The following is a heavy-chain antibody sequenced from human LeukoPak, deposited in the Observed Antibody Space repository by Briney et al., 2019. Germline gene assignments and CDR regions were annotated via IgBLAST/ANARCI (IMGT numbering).Heavy chain of an antibody. Sequence: GGSLRLSCAASGFTFDDYAMHWVRQAPGKGLEWVSGISWNSGSIGYADSVKGRFTISRDNAKNSLYLQMNSLRAEDTALYYCAKDKGSSTRTLDYWGQGTLVTVSS. J-gene: IGHJ4*02. CDR2: ISWNSGSI. D-gene: IGHD2-2*01. V-gene: IGHV3-9*01. CDR1: GFTFDDYA. CDR3: AKDKGSSTRTLDY.